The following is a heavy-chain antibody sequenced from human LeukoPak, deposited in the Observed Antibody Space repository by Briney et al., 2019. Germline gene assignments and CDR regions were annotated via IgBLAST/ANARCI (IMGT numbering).Heavy chain of an antibody. J-gene: IGHJ4*02. CDR2: INAGNGNT. CDR3: ARYYGSGSPFDY. V-gene: IGHV1-3*01. CDR1: GYTFTSYA. Sequence: GASVKVPCKASGYTFTSYAMHWVRQAPGQRLEWMGWINAGNGNTKYSQKFQGRVTITRDTSASTAYMELSSLRSEDTAVYFCARYYGSGSPFDYWGQGTLVTVSS. D-gene: IGHD3-10*01.